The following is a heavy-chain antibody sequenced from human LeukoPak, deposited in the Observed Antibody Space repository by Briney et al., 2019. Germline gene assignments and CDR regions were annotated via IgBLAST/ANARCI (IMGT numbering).Heavy chain of an antibody. CDR2: ISGSGGST. CDR3: AKDARIAVAGTLFDY. CDR1: GFTFSSYA. V-gene: IGHV3-23*01. D-gene: IGHD6-19*01. J-gene: IGHJ4*02. Sequence: GGSPRLSCAASGFTFSSYAMSWVRQAPGKGLEWVSAISGSGGSTYYADSVKGRFTISRDNSKNTLYLQMNSLRAEDTAVYYCAKDARIAVAGTLFDYWGQGTLVTVSS.